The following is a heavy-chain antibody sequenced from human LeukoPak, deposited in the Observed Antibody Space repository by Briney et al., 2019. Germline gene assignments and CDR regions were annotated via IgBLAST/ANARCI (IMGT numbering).Heavy chain of an antibody. J-gene: IGHJ3*02. D-gene: IGHD3-10*01. V-gene: IGHV3-21*01. CDR2: LSSSSTYT. Sequence: GGSLRLSCAAAGFSFSNYRMNWVRQAPGKGLEWVSSLSSSSTYTYYADSVKGRFTISRDNAKNSLYLQMNSLRDEDTAVYYCASVLWFGAFDTWGQGTMVTVSS. CDR3: ASVLWFGAFDT. CDR1: GFSFSNYR.